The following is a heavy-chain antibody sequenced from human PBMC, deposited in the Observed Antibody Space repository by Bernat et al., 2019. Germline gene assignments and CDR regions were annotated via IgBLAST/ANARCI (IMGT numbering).Heavy chain of an antibody. CDR3: ARDLFWSGYYIAPGNGMDV. V-gene: IGHV3-21*01. Sequence: EVQLVEAGGGLVKPGGSLRLSCAASGFTFSSYSMNWVRQAPGKGLEWVSSISSSSSYIYYADSVKGRLTISRDNANNSLYLQMNCLRAADTSVYYCARDLFWSGYYIAPGNGMDVWGQGTTVTVSS. D-gene: IGHD3-3*01. J-gene: IGHJ6*02. CDR1: GFTFSSYS. CDR2: ISSSSSYI.